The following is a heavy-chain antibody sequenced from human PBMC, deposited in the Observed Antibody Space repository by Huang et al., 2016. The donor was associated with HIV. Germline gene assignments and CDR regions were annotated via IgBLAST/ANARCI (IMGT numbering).Heavy chain of an antibody. J-gene: IGHJ4*01. Sequence: EVRLVESGGGLVHPGGSLRLSCVGSGFDFSDYGVNWVRQNPGMGVEGVAAISRDGNYIDYSDSVKGRFTIFRDNAKNAVSLQMNILGAEDTAVYFCARVDAAANMMGVDLWGRGSLVTVSS. CDR2: ISRDGNYI. CDR3: ARVDAAANMMGVDL. V-gene: IGHV3-21*02. D-gene: IGHD2-2*01. CDR1: GFDFSDYG.